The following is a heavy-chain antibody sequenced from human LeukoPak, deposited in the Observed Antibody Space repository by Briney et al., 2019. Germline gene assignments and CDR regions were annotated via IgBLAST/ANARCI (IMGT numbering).Heavy chain of an antibody. CDR1: GSTFSSYW. CDR3: ARGVGAIQGYFDY. CDR2: IKQDGSEK. V-gene: IGHV3-7*01. J-gene: IGHJ4*02. Sequence: TGGSLRLSCAVSGSTFSSYWMSWVRQAPGKGLEWVANIKQDGSEKYYVDSVKGRFTISRDNAKNSLYLQMNSLRAEDTAVYYCARGVGAIQGYFDYWGQGTLVTVSS. D-gene: IGHD1-26*01.